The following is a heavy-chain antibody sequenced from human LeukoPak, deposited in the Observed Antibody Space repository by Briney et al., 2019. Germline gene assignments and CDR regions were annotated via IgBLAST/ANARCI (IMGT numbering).Heavy chain of an antibody. CDR2: ITASGTAM. CDR3: ASSGSYRFDY. V-gene: IGHV3-48*02. J-gene: IGHJ4*02. D-gene: IGHD1-26*01. Sequence: PGGSLRLSCAASGNYWMHWVRQAPGKGLEWVSHITASGTAMFYEDSVKGRFTISRDNAKNSLYLQMNSLRDEDTAVYYCASSGSYRFDYWGQGTLVTVSS. CDR1: GNYW.